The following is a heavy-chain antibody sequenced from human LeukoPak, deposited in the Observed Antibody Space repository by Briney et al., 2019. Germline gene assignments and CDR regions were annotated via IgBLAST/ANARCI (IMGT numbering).Heavy chain of an antibody. CDR2: IYYSGST. V-gene: IGHV4-59*01. D-gene: IGHD3-10*01. J-gene: IGHJ4*02. CDR1: GGSISSYY. CDR3: ARDRYYDSGSYYN. Sequence: SETLSLTCTVSGGSISSYYWNWIRQPPGKGLEWIGYIYYSGSTNYNPSLKSRVTISVGTSKNQFSLKLSSVTAADTAVYYCARDRYYDSGSYYNWGQGTLVTVSS.